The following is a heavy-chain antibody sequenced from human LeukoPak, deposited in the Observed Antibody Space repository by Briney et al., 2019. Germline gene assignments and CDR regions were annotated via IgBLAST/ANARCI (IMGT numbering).Heavy chain of an antibody. Sequence: SETLSLTRTVSGGSISSYYWSWIRQPPGKGLEWIGYIYYSGSTNYNPSLKSRVTISVDTSKNQFSLKLSSVTAADTAVYYCARGFDYSNLPDYWGQGTLVTVSS. CDR3: ARGFDYSNLPDY. CDR1: GGSISSYY. V-gene: IGHV4-59*08. CDR2: IYYSGST. D-gene: IGHD4-11*01. J-gene: IGHJ4*02.